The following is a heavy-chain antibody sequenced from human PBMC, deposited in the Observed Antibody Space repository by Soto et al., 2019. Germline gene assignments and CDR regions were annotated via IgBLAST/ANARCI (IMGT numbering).Heavy chain of an antibody. Sequence: EVQLVESGGGLVQPGGSVRLSCAASGFTFSSYWMHWVRQAPGKGLMWVSRIHNDGSTTRYADSVKGRFTISRDNAKNTLYLQMSSLRVEDTAVYYCARDNWNSYWGQGTLVTASS. V-gene: IGHV3-74*01. CDR2: IHNDGSTT. CDR3: ARDNWNSY. CDR1: GFTFSSYW. D-gene: IGHD1-7*01. J-gene: IGHJ4*01.